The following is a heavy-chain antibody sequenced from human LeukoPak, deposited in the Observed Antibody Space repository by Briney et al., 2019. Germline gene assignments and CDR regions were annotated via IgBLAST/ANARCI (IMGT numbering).Heavy chain of an antibody. CDR1: GGSISTSTYY. Sequence: NPSETLSLTCTVSGGSISTSTYYWGWIRQPPGKGLEWIGNMYCSGNTYYNPSLKSRVTISVDTSKNQFSLKLSSVTAADTALYYCARQVEGPYYFDSWGQGTLVTVSS. V-gene: IGHV4-39*01. J-gene: IGHJ4*02. CDR2: MYCSGNT. CDR3: ARQVEGPYYFDS.